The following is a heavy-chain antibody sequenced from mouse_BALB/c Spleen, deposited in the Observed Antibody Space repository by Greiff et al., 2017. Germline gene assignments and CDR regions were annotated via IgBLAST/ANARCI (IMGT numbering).Heavy chain of an antibody. CDR3: ARPYGNYAMDY. Sequence: VKQSCKASGYTFTSYWMHWVKQRPGQGLEWIGEINPSNGRTNYNEKFKSKATLTVDKSSSTAYMQLSSLTSEDSAVYYCARPYGNYAMDYWGQGTSVTVSS. CDR2: INPSNGRT. J-gene: IGHJ4*01. V-gene: IGHV1S81*02. D-gene: IGHD2-10*02. CDR1: GYTFTSYW.